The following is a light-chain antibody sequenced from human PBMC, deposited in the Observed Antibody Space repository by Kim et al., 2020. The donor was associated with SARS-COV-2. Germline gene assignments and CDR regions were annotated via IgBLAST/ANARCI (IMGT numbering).Light chain of an antibody. CDR2: AAS. CDR3: QQSGGSPKYT. J-gene: IGKJ2*01. CDR1: QSVSSNS. V-gene: IGKV3-20*01. Sequence: PGERVTLPCRASQSVSSNSLAWYQQKRGQAPRPLLYAASSRATGIADRFSGSGSGTDFTLTISRLEPEDSAVYYCQQSGGSPKYTFGQGTRLEI.